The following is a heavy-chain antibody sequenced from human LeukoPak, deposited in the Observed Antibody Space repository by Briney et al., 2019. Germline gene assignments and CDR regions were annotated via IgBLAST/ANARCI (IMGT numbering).Heavy chain of an antibody. CDR3: ARQRGYNPYYYGSGSYGGNPFDY. CDR1: GGSFSGYY. D-gene: IGHD3-10*01. J-gene: IGHJ4*02. CDR2: INHSGST. Sequence: PSETLSLTCAVYGGSFSGYYWSWIRQPPRKGLQWIGEINHSGSTNYNPSLTSRVTISVDTYKNQFSLKLSSVTAADTAVYYCARQRGYNPYYYGSGSYGGNPFDYWGQRTLVTVSS. V-gene: IGHV4-34*01.